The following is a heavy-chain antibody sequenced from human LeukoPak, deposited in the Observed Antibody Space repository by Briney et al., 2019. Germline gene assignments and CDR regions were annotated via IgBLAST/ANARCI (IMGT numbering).Heavy chain of an antibody. CDR2: INPNSGGT. CDR1: GYTFTDHY. CDR3: ARALGGYDCN. J-gene: IGHJ4*02. D-gene: IGHD5-12*01. Sequence: ASVKVSCKTSGYTFTDHYIHWVRQAPGQGLEWMGWINPNSGGTNYAQKFQGRVTITADESTSTAYMELSSLRSEDTAVYYCARALGGYDCNWGQGTLVTVSS. V-gene: IGHV1-2*02.